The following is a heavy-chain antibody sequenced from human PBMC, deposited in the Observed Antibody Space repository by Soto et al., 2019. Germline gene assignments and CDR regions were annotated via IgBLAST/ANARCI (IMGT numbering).Heavy chain of an antibody. CDR1: GGCISSSSSY. D-gene: IGHD3-22*01. Sequence: SETLSLTCTVSGGCISSSSSYWGWIRQPPGKGLEWIGSIYYVGSIYYNPSLKSRVTLSVDTSKNQFSLKLSSVTAADTAVYDFERIYYYDSAWSDDWGQGTLVTVS. CDR2: IYYVGSI. J-gene: IGHJ5*02. CDR3: ERIYYYDSAWSDD. V-gene: IGHV4-39*01.